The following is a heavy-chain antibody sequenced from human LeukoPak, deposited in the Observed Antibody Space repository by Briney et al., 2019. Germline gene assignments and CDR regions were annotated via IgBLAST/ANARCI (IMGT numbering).Heavy chain of an antibody. V-gene: IGHV4-34*01. Sequence: SETLSLTCAVYGGSFSGYYWSWIRQPPGKGLEWIGEINHSGSTNYNPSLKSRVTISVDTFKKQFSRKLSSVTAADTAVYYCARGSVRFVKNWFDPWGQGTLVTVSS. CDR3: ARGSVRFVKNWFDP. J-gene: IGHJ5*02. D-gene: IGHD3-3*01. CDR2: INHSGST. CDR1: GGSFSGYY.